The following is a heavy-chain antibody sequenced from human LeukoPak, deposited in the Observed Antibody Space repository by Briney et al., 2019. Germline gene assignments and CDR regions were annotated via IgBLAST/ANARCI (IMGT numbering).Heavy chain of an antibody. CDR1: GGSINNHY. Sequence: SETLSLTCIVSGGSINNHYWTWIRQPPGKGLEWIGYIHYSGSTNYNPSLKSRVTISVDTSKNQFSLKLSSVTAADTAVYYCARASVTYYYYYYMDVWGKGTTVTVSS. CDR3: ARASVTYYYYYYMDV. D-gene: IGHD4-11*01. V-gene: IGHV4-59*11. CDR2: IHYSGST. J-gene: IGHJ6*03.